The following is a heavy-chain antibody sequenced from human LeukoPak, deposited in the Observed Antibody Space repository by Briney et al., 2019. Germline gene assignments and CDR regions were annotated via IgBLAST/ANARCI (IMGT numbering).Heavy chain of an antibody. J-gene: IGHJ4*02. CDR2: INHSGST. V-gene: IGHV4-34*01. D-gene: IGHD3-22*01. CDR3: ARGVGSSGSMYDY. CDR1: GGSFSGYY. Sequence: SETLSLTCAVYGGSFSGYYWSWIRQPPGKGLEWIGEINHSGSTNYNPSLKSRVTISVDTPKNQFSLKLSSVTAADTAVYYCARGVGSSGSMYDYWGQGTLVTVSS.